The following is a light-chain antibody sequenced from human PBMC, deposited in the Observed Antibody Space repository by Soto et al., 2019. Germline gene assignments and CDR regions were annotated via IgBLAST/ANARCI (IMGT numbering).Light chain of an antibody. CDR3: QQSYITPPT. J-gene: IGKJ3*01. Sequence: DIQMTQSPSSLSASVGDRVTITCRASQSISNYLNWYQQKPGKAPKLLIYAASSLPSGVPSRFSGGGSGTDFTLTITSLQPEDFATYSCQQSYITPPTFGHGTKVDIK. CDR2: AAS. V-gene: IGKV1-39*01. CDR1: QSISNY.